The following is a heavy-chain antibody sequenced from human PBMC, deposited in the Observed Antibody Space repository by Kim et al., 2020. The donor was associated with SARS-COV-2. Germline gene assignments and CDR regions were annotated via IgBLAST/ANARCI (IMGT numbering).Heavy chain of an antibody. CDR1: GGTFSSYA. J-gene: IGHJ4*02. Sequence: SVKVSCKASGGTFSSYAISWVRQAPGQGLEWMGGIIPIFGTANYAQKFQGRVTITADKSTSTAYMELSSLRSEDTAVYYCARGRPTVTLWGLFDYWGQGTLVTVSS. CDR3: ARGRPTVTLWGLFDY. D-gene: IGHD4-17*01. V-gene: IGHV1-69*06. CDR2: IIPIFGTA.